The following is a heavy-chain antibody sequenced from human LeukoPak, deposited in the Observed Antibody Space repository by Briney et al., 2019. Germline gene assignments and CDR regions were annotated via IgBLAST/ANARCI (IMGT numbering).Heavy chain of an antibody. CDR2: IYYSGST. V-gene: IGHV4-59*01. CDR3: ARVNSRSWYYYYYMYV. CDR1: GGSISSYY. Sequence: SETLSLTCTVSGGSISSYYWSWIRQPPGKGLEWVGYIYYSGSTNYNPSLKSRVTISVDTSKNQFSLKLSSVTAADTAVYYCARVNSRSWYYYYYMYVWGKGTTVTVSS. D-gene: IGHD6-13*01. J-gene: IGHJ6*03.